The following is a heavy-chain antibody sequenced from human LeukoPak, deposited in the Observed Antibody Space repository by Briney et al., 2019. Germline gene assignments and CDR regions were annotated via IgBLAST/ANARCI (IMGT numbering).Heavy chain of an antibody. CDR1: GYTFTGYY. CDR2: ISAYNGNT. V-gene: IGHV1-18*04. CDR3: ARDSVRGIMVPFDY. D-gene: IGHD1-26*01. J-gene: IGHJ4*02. Sequence: ASVKVSCKASGYTFTGYYMHWVRQAPGQGLEWMGWISAYNGNTNYAQKLQGRVTMTTDTSTSTAYMELRSLRSDDTAVHYCARDSVRGIMVPFDYWGQGTLVTVSS.